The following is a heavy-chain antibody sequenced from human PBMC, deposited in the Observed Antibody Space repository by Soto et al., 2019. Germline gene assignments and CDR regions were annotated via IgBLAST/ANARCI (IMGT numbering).Heavy chain of an antibody. V-gene: IGHV3-33*01. CDR3: ARAVSSATYYDCIGY. Sequence: GGSLRLSCEASGFDISTYGLHWVRQAPGKGLEWLAFIWYDGGNQHYAASVKGRFTISRDNSRNTLYLQMNNLRADDTAVYFCARAVSSATYYDCIGYWGRGTLVTVSS. J-gene: IGHJ4*02. D-gene: IGHD1-26*01. CDR1: GFDISTYG. CDR2: IWYDGGNQ.